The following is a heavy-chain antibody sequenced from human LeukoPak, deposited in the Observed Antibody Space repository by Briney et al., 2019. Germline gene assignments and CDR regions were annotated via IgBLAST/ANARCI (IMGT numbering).Heavy chain of an antibody. D-gene: IGHD2-15*01. CDR3: ARAARGYCSGGSCSNADDAFDI. V-gene: IGHV3-7*01. CDR1: GFTFSSYW. Sequence: GGSLRLSCAASGFTFSSYWMSWVRQAPGKGLEWVANIKQDGSEKYYVDSVKGRFTISRDNAKNSLYLQMNSLRAEDTAVYYCARAARGYCSGGSCSNADDAFDIWGQGTMVTVSS. CDR2: IKQDGSEK. J-gene: IGHJ3*02.